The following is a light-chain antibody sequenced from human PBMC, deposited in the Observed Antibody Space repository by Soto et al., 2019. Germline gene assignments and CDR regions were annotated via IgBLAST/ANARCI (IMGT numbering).Light chain of an antibody. V-gene: IGLV2-14*01. Sequence: QAPLTQPPSLSASPGQSITLSRTGTSSDVGGYNYVSWYQQHPGKAPKLMIYDVSNRPSGVSNRFSGAKSGNTASLTISGLQAEDEADYYCSSYTSSSAYVFGTGTNVTVL. CDR3: SSYTSSSAYV. CDR1: SSDVGGYNY. CDR2: DVS. J-gene: IGLJ1*01.